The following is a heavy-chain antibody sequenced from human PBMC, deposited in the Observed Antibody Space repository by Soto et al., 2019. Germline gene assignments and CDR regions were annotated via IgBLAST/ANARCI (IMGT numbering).Heavy chain of an antibody. CDR2: IYHSESA. CDR3: ARAAYTSMVPYFDY. CDR1: GGSISSGGYS. V-gene: IGHV4-30-2*01. J-gene: IGHJ4*02. Sequence: SSETLSLTCAVSGGSISSGGYSWGWIRQPPGKGLEWIGYIYHSESAYYNPSLKSRVTISVDRSKNQFSLKLFSVTAADTAVYYCARAAYTSMVPYFDYWGQGTLVTVSS. D-gene: IGHD5-18*01.